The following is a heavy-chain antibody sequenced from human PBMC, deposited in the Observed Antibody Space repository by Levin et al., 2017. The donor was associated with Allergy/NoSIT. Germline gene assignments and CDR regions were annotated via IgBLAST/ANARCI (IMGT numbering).Heavy chain of an antibody. CDR3: ARQGEVTHLPAGAFDI. J-gene: IGHJ3*02. CDR1: GGSISSSSYY. CDR2: IYYSGST. Sequence: GSLRLSCTVSGGSISSSSYYWGWIRQPPGKGLEWIGSIYYSGSTYYNPSLKSRVTISVDTSKNQFSLKLSSVTAADTAVYYCARQGEVTHLPAGAFDIWGQGTMVTVSS. D-gene: IGHD3-16*01. V-gene: IGHV4-39*01.